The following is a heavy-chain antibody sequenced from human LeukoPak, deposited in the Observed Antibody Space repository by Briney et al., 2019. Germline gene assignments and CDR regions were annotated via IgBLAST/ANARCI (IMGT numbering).Heavy chain of an antibody. J-gene: IGHJ4*02. CDR3: ARERSISGDSCYAS. V-gene: IGHV1-18*01. CDR1: GYTFTSYG. CDR2: ISAYNGNT. D-gene: IGHD2-15*01. Sequence: GASVKVSCKASGYTFTSYGISWVRQAPGQGLEWMGWISAYNGNTNYAQKLQGRVTMTTDTSTSTAYMELRSLRSDDTAVYYCARERSISGDSCYASWGQGTLVTVSS.